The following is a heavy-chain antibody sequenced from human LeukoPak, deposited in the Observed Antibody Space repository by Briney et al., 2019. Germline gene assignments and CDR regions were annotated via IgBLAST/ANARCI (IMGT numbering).Heavy chain of an antibody. V-gene: IGHV1-2*06. D-gene: IGHD3-10*01. CDR2: INPNSGGT. CDR3: ARDVRYGSGSYQHAYYMDV. Sequence: GASVKVSCKASGYTFTSYYMHWVRQAPGQGLEWMGRINPNSGGTNYAQKFQGRVTMTRDTSISTAYMELSRLRSDDTAVYYCARDVRYGSGSYQHAYYMDVWGKGTTVTISS. CDR1: GYTFTSYY. J-gene: IGHJ6*03.